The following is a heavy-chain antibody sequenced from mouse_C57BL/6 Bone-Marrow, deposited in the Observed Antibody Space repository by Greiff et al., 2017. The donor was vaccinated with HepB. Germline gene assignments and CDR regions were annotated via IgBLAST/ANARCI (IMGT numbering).Heavy chain of an antibody. J-gene: IGHJ2*01. Sequence: EVMLVESGGGLVKPGGSLKLSCAASGFTFSSYTMSWVRQTPEKRLEWVATISGGGGNTYYPDSVKGRFTISRDNAKNTLYLQMSSLRSEDTALYYCARQGSYYYGSSVYFDYWGQGTTLTVSS. CDR3: ARQGSYYYGSSVYFDY. CDR1: GFTFSSYT. CDR2: ISGGGGNT. V-gene: IGHV5-9*01. D-gene: IGHD1-1*01.